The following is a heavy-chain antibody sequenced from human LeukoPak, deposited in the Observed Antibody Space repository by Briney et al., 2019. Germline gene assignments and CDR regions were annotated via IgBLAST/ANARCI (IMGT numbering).Heavy chain of an antibody. D-gene: IGHD5-12*01. CDR2: IYYSGST. Sequence: SETLSLTCAVHGAYLSDYYWSWIRQPPGKGLEWIGYIYYSGSTNYNPSLKSRVTISVDTSKNQFSLKLSSVTAADTAVYYCARDIVATGSFDYWGQGTLVTVSS. CDR3: ARDIVATGSFDY. CDR1: GAYLSDYY. V-gene: IGHV4-59*01. J-gene: IGHJ4*02.